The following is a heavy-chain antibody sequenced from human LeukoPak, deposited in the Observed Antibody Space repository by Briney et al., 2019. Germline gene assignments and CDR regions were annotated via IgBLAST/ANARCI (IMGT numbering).Heavy chain of an antibody. Sequence: GGSLRLSCAASGFTFSSYSMNWVRQAPGKGLEWVSSINSRSSYIYYADSVKGRFTISRDNAKNSLYLQMNSLRAEDTAVYYCARVVSEYYYDSSGYYSHWGQGTLVTVSS. CDR3: ARVVSEYYYDSSGYYSH. J-gene: IGHJ4*02. CDR1: GFTFSSYS. D-gene: IGHD3-22*01. V-gene: IGHV3-21*01. CDR2: INSRSSYI.